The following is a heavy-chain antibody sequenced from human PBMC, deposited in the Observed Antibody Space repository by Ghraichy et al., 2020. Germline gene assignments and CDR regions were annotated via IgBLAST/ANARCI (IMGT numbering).Heavy chain of an antibody. J-gene: IGHJ6*02. Sequence: GGSLRLSCAASGFTFSSYSMNWVRQAPGKGLEWVSSISSSSSYIYYADSVKGRFTISRDNAKNSLYLQMNSLRAEDTAVYYCARDLDPDLKKSWIQPYYYYYYGMDVWGQGTTVTVSS. V-gene: IGHV3-21*01. CDR3: ARDLDPDLKKSWIQPYYYYYYGMDV. D-gene: IGHD5-18*01. CDR1: GFTFSSYS. CDR2: ISSSSSYI.